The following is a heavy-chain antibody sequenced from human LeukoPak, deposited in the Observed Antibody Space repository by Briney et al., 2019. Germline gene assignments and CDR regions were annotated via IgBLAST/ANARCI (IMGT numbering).Heavy chain of an antibody. D-gene: IGHD4-11*01. CDR3: AKDAFKYSNYVHAFDI. V-gene: IGHV3-23*01. CDR2: ISGSGGST. J-gene: IGHJ3*02. CDR1: GFTFSSYA. Sequence: GGSLRLSCAASGFTFSSYAMSWVRQAPGKGLEWVSAISGSGGSTYYADSVKGRFTISRDNSKSTLYLQMNSLRAEDTAVYYCAKDAFKYSNYVHAFDIWGQGTMVTVSS.